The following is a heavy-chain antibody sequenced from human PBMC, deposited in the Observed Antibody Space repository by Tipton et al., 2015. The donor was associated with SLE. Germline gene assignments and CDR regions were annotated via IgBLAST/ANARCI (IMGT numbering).Heavy chain of an antibody. D-gene: IGHD2-2*01. CDR3: ARDPPPDYALGAFDI. CDR2: IYYSGST. Sequence: TLSLTCTVSGGSISSGGYYWSWIRQHPGKGLEWIGSIYYSGSTNYNNPSLKSRVTISVDTSKNQFSLKLSSVTAADTAVYYCARDPPPDYALGAFDIWGQGTMVTVSS. V-gene: IGHV4-39*02. CDR1: GGSISSGGYY. J-gene: IGHJ3*02.